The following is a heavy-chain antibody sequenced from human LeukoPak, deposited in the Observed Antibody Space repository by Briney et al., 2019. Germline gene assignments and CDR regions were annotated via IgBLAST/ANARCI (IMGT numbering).Heavy chain of an antibody. J-gene: IGHJ3*02. CDR3: ARYRTTVTTHDAFDI. V-gene: IGHV3-30*04. Sequence: GGSLRLSCAASGFTFSSHVMCWVRQAPGKGLEWVALISFDGINKYNADSVKGRFTISRDNSKNTLYLQMNSLRAEDTAVYYCARYRTTVTTHDAFDIWGQGTMVTVPS. D-gene: IGHD4-17*01. CDR1: GFTFSSHV. CDR2: ISFDGINK.